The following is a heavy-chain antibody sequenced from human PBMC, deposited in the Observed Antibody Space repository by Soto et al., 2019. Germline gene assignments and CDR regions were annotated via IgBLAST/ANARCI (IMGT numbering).Heavy chain of an antibody. J-gene: IGHJ6*02. D-gene: IGHD4-17*01. CDR2: INPNSGGT. V-gene: IGHV1-2*04. CDR1: GYTFTGYY. Sequence: ASVKVSCKASGYTFTGYYMHWVRQAPGQGLEWMGWINPNSGGTNYAQKFQGWVTMTRDTSISTAYMELSRLRSDDTAVYYCARENGDPGGGMDVWGQGTTVTVSS. CDR3: ARENGDPGGGMDV.